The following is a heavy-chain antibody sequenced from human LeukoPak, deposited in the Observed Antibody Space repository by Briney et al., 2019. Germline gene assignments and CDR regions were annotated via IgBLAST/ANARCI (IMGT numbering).Heavy chain of an antibody. Sequence: GGSVPLSCAASGFTCSSYAMSWVRQAPGRGLEWVSVISGSGGSTYYADSVKGRFTISRDNSKNTLYLQMNSLRVEDTAVYYCAKDPAAAGTAEYFQPSGPGNLFTVSS. CDR2: ISGSGGST. J-gene: IGHJ1*01. D-gene: IGHD6-13*01. CDR1: GFTCSSYA. CDR3: AKDPAAAGTAEYFQP. V-gene: IGHV3-23*01.